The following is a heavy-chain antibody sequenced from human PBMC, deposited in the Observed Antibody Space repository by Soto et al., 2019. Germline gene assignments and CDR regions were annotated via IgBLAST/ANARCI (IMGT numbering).Heavy chain of an antibody. J-gene: IGHJ4*02. CDR2: IYYSGST. CDR3: ARNNPYYFDPSAPPYYFDY. D-gene: IGHD3-22*01. CDR1: GGSISSYY. V-gene: IGHV4-59*08. Sequence: PSETLSLTCTVSGGSISSYYWSWIRQPPGKGLEWIGYIYYSGSTNYNPSLKSRVTISLETSKSQFSLRLSSVTAADTAMYYCARNNPYYFDPSAPPYYFDYWVQGTLVTVSS.